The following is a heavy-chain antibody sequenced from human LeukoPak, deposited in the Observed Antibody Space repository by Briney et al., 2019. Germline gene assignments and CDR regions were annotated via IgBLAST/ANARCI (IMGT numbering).Heavy chain of an antibody. D-gene: IGHD3-22*01. J-gene: IGHJ5*02. CDR1: GYTFTNYD. CDR2: INPNSGGT. CDR3: ARGGRYYYDSSGYTSNWFDP. Sequence: ASVKVSCKASGYTFTNYDINWVRQATGQGLEWMGWINPNSGGTNYAQKFQGRVTMTRDTSISTAYMELSRLRSDDTAVYYCARGGRYYYDSSGYTSNWFDPWGQGTLVTVSS. V-gene: IGHV1-2*02.